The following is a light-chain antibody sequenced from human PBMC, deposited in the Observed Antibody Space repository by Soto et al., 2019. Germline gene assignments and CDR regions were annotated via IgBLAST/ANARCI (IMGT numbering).Light chain of an antibody. CDR3: SSYTSSSTWL. CDR1: SSDVGAYNY. J-gene: IGLJ3*02. V-gene: IGLV2-14*03. CDR2: EVS. Sequence: QSALTQPASVSGSPGQSITISCTGTSSDVGAYNYVSWYQQHPGKAPKLMIYEVSNRPSGVSNRFSGSKSANTASLTISGLQAVDEADYYCSSYTSSSTWLFGGGTQLTVL.